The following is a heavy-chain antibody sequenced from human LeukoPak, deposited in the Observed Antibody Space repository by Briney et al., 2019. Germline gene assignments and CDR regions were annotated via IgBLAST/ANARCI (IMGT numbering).Heavy chain of an antibody. Sequence: PGRSLRLSCAASGFTFDDYAMHWVRQAPGKGLEWVSGISWNSGSIGYADSVKGRFTISRDDAKNSLYLQMNSLRAEDTALYYCAKDIGEVHWGQGTLVTVSS. V-gene: IGHV3-9*01. J-gene: IGHJ4*02. CDR3: AKDIGEVH. CDR2: ISWNSGSI. CDR1: GFTFDDYA. D-gene: IGHD3-10*01.